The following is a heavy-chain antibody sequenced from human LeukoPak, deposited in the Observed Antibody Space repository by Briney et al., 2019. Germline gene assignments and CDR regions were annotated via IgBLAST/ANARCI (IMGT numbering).Heavy chain of an antibody. D-gene: IGHD6-13*01. CDR2: IYPGDSDT. CDR1: GFSFTSYW. Sequence: GESLKISCKGSGFSFTSYWIGWVRQMPGKGLEWMGIIYPGDSDTRYSPSFQGQVTISADKSISTAYLQWSSLKASDTAMYYCARSGMAALQSYNWFDPWGQGTLVTVSS. CDR3: ARSGMAALQSYNWFDP. J-gene: IGHJ5*02. V-gene: IGHV5-51*01.